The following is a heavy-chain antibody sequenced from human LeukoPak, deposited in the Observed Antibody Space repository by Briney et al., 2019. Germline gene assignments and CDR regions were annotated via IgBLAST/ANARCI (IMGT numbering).Heavy chain of an antibody. CDR2: ISWNSGDI. CDR1: RFSFGDYA. V-gene: IGHV3-9*01. CDR3: VKSGGYATAIRYFDL. Sequence: GGSLRPSCAASRFSFGDYALHWVRQAPGKGLEWVASISWNSGDIVHADSVKGRFTISRDNAKNSLYLQMDSLRTEDTALYYCVKSGGYATAIRYFDLWGRGTLVTVSS. D-gene: IGHD2-21*02. J-gene: IGHJ2*01.